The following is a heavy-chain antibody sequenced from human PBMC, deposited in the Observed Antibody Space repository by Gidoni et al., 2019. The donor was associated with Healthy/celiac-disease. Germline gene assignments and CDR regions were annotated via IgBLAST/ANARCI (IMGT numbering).Heavy chain of an antibody. CDR2: ISDYNGNT. V-gene: IGHV1-18*01. Sequence: QVQLVQSGAEVKKPGASVKVSCKASGYTFNSYGISWVRQAPGQGLEWMGWISDYNGNTNSAPKLQGRVTMTTDTYPSTAYMELRSLRSDDTAVYYCAREVGFWFDPWGQGTLVTVSS. CDR1: GYTFNSYG. CDR3: AREVGFWFDP. D-gene: IGHD1-26*01. J-gene: IGHJ5*02.